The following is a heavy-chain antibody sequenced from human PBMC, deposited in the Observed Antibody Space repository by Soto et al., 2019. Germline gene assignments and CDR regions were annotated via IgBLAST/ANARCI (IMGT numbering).Heavy chain of an antibody. D-gene: IGHD3-9*01. CDR2: IIPIFGTA. J-gene: IGHJ3*02. Sequence: ASVKVSCKASGGTFSSYAISWVRQAPGQGLEWMGGIIPIFGTANYAQKFQGRVTITADESTSTAYMELSSLRSEDTAVYYCARDMEGDILTGPPHPEDFDIWGQGTMVTVSS. CDR3: ARDMEGDILTGPPHPEDFDI. CDR1: GGTFSSYA. V-gene: IGHV1-69*13.